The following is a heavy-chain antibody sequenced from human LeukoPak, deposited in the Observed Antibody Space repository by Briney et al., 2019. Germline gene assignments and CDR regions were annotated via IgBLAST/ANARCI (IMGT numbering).Heavy chain of an antibody. CDR2: LCYSGST. CDR1: VGSISSSTHY. Sequence: SESLSLTCTVSVGSISSSTHYWGWIRQPPGKGLEWLGSLCYSGSTYYNPSLKTRVTISLDTTKNQFSLKLTSVAAADTALYYCARQSVGAARYWYFDLWGRGTLVTVSS. D-gene: IGHD1-26*01. CDR3: ARQSVGAARYWYFDL. J-gene: IGHJ2*01. V-gene: IGHV4-39*01.